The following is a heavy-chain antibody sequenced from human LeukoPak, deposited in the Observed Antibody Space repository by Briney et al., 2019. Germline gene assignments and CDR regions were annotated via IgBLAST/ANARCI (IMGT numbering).Heavy chain of an antibody. Sequence: GGSLRLSCAASGFTFSSYAMSWVRQAPGKGLEWVSDTSGSGGSTYYADSVKGRFTISRDNSKNKLYLQMNSLRAEDTAVYYCAKDWWAAFDIWGQGTMVTVSS. D-gene: IGHD2-15*01. V-gene: IGHV3-23*01. CDR1: GFTFSSYA. CDR3: AKDWWAAFDI. J-gene: IGHJ3*02. CDR2: TSGSGGST.